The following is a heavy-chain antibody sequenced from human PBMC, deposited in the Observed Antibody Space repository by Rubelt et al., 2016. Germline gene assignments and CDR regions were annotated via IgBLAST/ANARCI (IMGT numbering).Heavy chain of an antibody. CDR2: IKQLGSEK. J-gene: IGHJ4*02. Sequence: GGSLRLSCVGSGFSFGSHWMSWVRQAPGKGLEWVASIKQLGSEKHYVDSVRARFTISRDDARSSLFLQMNSLRADDTAVYYCVSDPRDGDYTLDYWGQGTLVTVSS. CDR3: VSDPRDGDYTLDY. CDR1: GFSFGSHW. D-gene: IGHD4-17*01. V-gene: IGHV3-7*01.